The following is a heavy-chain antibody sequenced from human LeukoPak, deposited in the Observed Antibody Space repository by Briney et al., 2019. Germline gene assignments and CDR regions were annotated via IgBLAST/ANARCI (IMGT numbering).Heavy chain of an antibody. J-gene: IGHJ4*02. CDR3: AREFGGTYLFDY. V-gene: IGHV3-74*01. D-gene: IGHD1-1*01. CDR1: GFTFNVAW. Sequence: GGSLTLSCATSGFTFNVAWMNWVRQAPGKGLVWVSRITGDGTSTTYADSVKGRFTMSRDNAKNTLYLQMNSLRAEDTAVYYCAREFGGTYLFDYWGQGTLVTVSS. CDR2: ITGDGTST.